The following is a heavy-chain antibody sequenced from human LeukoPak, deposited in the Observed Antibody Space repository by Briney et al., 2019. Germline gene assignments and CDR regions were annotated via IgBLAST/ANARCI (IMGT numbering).Heavy chain of an antibody. Sequence: SDTLSLTCTVSDGFITNYYWSWVRQPPGKGLEFIGYVHYSGTTNYNPSLRSRVTISIDTSKKHFFLKLNSVTAADTAVYYCATGYGDFRVEGRYFYSWGQGTLVTVSS. CDR2: VHYSGTT. V-gene: IGHV4-59*07. D-gene: IGHD4-17*01. J-gene: IGHJ4*02. CDR1: DGFITNYY. CDR3: ATGYGDFRVEGRYFYS.